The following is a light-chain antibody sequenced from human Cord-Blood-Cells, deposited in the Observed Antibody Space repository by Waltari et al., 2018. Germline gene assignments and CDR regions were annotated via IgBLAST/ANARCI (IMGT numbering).Light chain of an antibody. CDR3: CSYAGSYTLV. V-gene: IGLV2-11*01. CDR1: SSDVGGYNY. CDR2: DVS. Sequence: QSALTQPRSVSGSPGQSVTIPCPGTSSDVGGYNYVSWYQQHPGKAPNLMIYDVSKWPSGVPDRFSGSRSGSTAALTISGLQAEDEADYYCCSYAGSYTLVFGGGTKLTVL. J-gene: IGLJ3*02.